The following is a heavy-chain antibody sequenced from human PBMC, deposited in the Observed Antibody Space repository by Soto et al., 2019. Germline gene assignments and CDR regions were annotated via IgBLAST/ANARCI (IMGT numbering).Heavy chain of an antibody. Sequence: TSETLSLTCTVSGGSISSYYWSWIRQPPGKGLEWIGYIYYSGSTNYNPSLKSRVTISVDTSKNQFSLKLSSVTAADTAVYYCARATSGYDRYYYYYMDVWGKGTTVTVSS. CDR3: ARATSGYDRYYYYYMDV. CDR1: GGSISSYY. J-gene: IGHJ6*03. V-gene: IGHV4-59*01. D-gene: IGHD5-12*01. CDR2: IYYSGST.